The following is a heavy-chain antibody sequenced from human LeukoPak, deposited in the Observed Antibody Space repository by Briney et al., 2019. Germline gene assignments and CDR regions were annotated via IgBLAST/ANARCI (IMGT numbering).Heavy chain of an antibody. CDR3: ARGDSSSWYYFDY. D-gene: IGHD6-13*01. V-gene: IGHV1-2*02. CDR2: INPNSGGT. J-gene: IGHJ4*02. Sequence: ASVKVSCKASGYAFTGYYMHWVRQAPGQGLEWMGWINPNSGGTNYAQKFQGRVTMTRDTSISTAYMELSRLRSDDTALYYCARGDSSSWYYFDYWGQGTLVTVSS. CDR1: GYAFTGYY.